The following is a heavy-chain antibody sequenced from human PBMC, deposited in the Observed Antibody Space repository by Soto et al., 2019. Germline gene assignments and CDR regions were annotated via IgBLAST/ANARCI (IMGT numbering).Heavy chain of an antibody. J-gene: IGHJ6*03. V-gene: IGHV1-3*01. D-gene: IGHD6-13*01. CDR1: GYTFTSYA. Sequence: ASVKVSCKASGYTFTSYAMHWARQAPGQRLEWMGWINAGNGNTKYSQMFQGRVTITRDTSASTAYMELSSLRSEDTAVYYCARDSTGYSSSWLYYYYYCMDVWGKGTTVTVSS. CDR2: INAGNGNT. CDR3: ARDSTGYSSSWLYYYYYCMDV.